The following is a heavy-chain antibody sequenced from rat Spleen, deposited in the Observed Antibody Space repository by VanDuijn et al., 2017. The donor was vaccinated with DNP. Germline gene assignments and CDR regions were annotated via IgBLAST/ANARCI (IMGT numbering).Heavy chain of an antibody. J-gene: IGHJ2*01. CDR2: ISGGGGNT. Sequence: EVQLVESGGGLVQPGRSMKLSCAASGFTFSNYYMAWVRQAPTKGLEWVASISGGGGNTYYQDSVKGRFTISRDNAKSTLYLQVNSLRSEDTAHYYCTSNPHIRTAAPFDYWGQGVMVTVSS. V-gene: IGHV5-25*01. CDR1: GFTFSNYY. D-gene: IGHD3-8*01. CDR3: TSNPHIRTAAPFDY.